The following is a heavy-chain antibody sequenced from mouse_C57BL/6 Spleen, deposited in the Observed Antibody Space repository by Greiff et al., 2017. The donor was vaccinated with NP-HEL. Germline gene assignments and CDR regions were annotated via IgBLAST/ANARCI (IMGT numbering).Heavy chain of an antibody. J-gene: IGHJ4*01. CDR1: GYTFTSYW. D-gene: IGHD1-3*01. CDR2: INPSNGGT. V-gene: IGHV1-53*01. Sequence: QVQLKQPGTELVKPGASVKLSCKASGYTFTSYWMHWVKQRPGQGLEWIGNINPSNGGTNYNEKFKSKATLTVDKSSSTAYMQLSSLTSEDSAVYYCARWELYSHYAMDYWGQGTSVTVSS. CDR3: ARWELYSHYAMDY.